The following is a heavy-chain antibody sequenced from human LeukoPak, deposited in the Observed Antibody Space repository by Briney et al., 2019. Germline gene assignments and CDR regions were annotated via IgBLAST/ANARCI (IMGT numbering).Heavy chain of an antibody. J-gene: IGHJ4*02. CDR2: ISSSGSTI. Sequence: PGGSLRLSCAASGFTFSSYEMNWVRQAPGKGLEWVSYISSSGSTIYYADSVKGRFTISRDNAKNSLYLQMNSLRAENTAVYCCVVEASFDYWGQGTLVTVSS. CDR1: GFTFSSYE. CDR3: VVEASFDY. V-gene: IGHV3-48*03.